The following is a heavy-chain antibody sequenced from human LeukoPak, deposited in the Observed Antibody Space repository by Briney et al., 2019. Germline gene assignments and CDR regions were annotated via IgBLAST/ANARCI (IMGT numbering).Heavy chain of an antibody. V-gene: IGHV4-31*03. CDR2: IYYSGST. CDR3: ARSSTYCGGDCLEFPPPRAFDI. Sequence: NPSETLSLTCTVSGGSISSGGYYWSWIRRHPGKGLEWIGYIYYSGSTYYNPSLKSRVTISVDTSKNQFSLKLSSVTAADTAVYYCARSSTYCGGDCLEFPPPRAFDIWGQGTMVTVSS. D-gene: IGHD2-21*02. CDR1: GGSISSGGYY. J-gene: IGHJ3*02.